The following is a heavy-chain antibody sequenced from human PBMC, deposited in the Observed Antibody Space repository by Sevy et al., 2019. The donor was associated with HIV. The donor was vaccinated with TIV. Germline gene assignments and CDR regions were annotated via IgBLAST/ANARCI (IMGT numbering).Heavy chain of an antibody. CDR1: GFTFSSYW. J-gene: IGHJ4*02. D-gene: IGHD5-18*01. CDR3: RTWIQQSLREY. Sequence: GGSLRLSCAASGFTFSSYWMTWVRQAPGKRPEWVADIKPSGSEKKYGDTVKGRFTVSRDNAKNILYLQMNSLRVEDTAVYYCRTWIQQSLREYWGQGTLVTGSS. V-gene: IGHV3-7*01. CDR2: IKPSGSEK.